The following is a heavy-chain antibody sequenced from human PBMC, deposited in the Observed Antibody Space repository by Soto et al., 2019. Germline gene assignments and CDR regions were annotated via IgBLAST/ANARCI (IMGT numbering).Heavy chain of an antibody. CDR3: ARVRATDYEIDY. D-gene: IGHD4-17*01. J-gene: IGHJ4*02. Sequence: EVQLVESGGGLVQPGGSLRLSCTASGFMFGSYWMTWVRHAPGKGLQWVANINRDGSEKYYVDSVKGRFTISRDNADNLVFLDMNNLRVDDTAIYYCARVRATDYEIDYWDQGALVTVSS. CDR1: GFMFGSYW. CDR2: INRDGSEK. V-gene: IGHV3-7*03.